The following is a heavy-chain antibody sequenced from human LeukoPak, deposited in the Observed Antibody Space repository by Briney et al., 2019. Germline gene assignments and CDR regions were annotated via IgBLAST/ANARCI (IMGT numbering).Heavy chain of an antibody. D-gene: IGHD4-23*01. CDR2: ISGSGGST. J-gene: IGHJ4*02. CDR3: AKEGNYGGNSGCFDY. Sequence: GGPLRLSCEASGFIFSTYAMSWVRQAPGKGLEWVSAISGSGGSTYYADSVKGRFTISRDNSKNTLYLQMNSLRAEDTAIYYCAKEGNYGGNSGCFDYWGLGTLVTVSS. CDR1: GFIFSTYA. V-gene: IGHV3-23*01.